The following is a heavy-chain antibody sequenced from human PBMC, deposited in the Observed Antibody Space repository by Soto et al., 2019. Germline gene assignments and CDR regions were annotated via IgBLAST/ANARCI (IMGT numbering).Heavy chain of an antibody. J-gene: IGHJ6*02. CDR2: ILHSGST. D-gene: IGHD2-2*01. CDR3: ATLPAAMYFYGSDV. CDR1: GGSVSISTYY. V-gene: IGHV4-39*01. Sequence: SETLSLTCSVSGGSVSISTYYWAWVRQTPGKGLEWLGSILHSGSTYYNPSLKSRLTLSVDTSEAQFSLNLSSVTATDTGVYYCATLPAAMYFYGSDVWGPGTTVTVSS.